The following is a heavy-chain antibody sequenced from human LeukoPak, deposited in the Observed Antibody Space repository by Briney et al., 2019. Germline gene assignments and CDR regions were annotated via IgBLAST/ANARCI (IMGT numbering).Heavy chain of an antibody. CDR2: ISSSSSYI. Sequence: PGGSLRLSCAASGFTFSSYSMNWVRQAPGKGLEWVSSISSSSSYIYYADSVKGRFTISRDNSKNTLYLQMNSLRVEDTAVFYCAKDNTWHSVSLLTMDVWGKGTTITVSS. CDR1: GFTFSSYS. CDR3: AKDNTWHSVSLLTMDV. J-gene: IGHJ6*03. D-gene: IGHD2-15*01. V-gene: IGHV3-21*04.